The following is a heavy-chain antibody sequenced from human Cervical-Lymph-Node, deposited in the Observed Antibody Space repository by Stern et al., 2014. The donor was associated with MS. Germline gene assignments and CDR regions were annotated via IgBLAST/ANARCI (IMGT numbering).Heavy chain of an antibody. CDR1: GFTFSSYA. V-gene: IGHV3-23*01. D-gene: IGHD6-19*01. CDR3: AKDQRRQRPRTIAVAATGFDY. Sequence: EVQLLESGGGLVQPGGSLRLSCAASGFTFSSYAMSWVRQAPGKGLEWVSAISGSGGSTYYADSVKGRFTISRDNSKNTLYLQMNSLRAEDTAVYYCAKDQRRQRPRTIAVAATGFDYWGQGTLVTVSS. CDR2: ISGSGGST. J-gene: IGHJ4*02.